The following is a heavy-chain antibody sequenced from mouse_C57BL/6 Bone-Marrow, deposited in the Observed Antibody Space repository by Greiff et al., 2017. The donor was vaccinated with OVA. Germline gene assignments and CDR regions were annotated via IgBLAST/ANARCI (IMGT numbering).Heavy chain of an antibody. CDR2: INPYNGGT. Sequence: VQLQQSGPVLVKPGASVKMSCKASGYTFTDYYMNWVKQSHGKSLEWIGVINPYNGGTSYNQKFKGKATLTVDKSSSTAYMELNSLTSEDSAVYYCARWPSVYCSNYHFAYWGQGTLVTVSA. CDR3: ARWPSVYCSNYHFAY. D-gene: IGHD2-5*01. J-gene: IGHJ3*01. V-gene: IGHV1-19*01. CDR1: GYTFTDYY.